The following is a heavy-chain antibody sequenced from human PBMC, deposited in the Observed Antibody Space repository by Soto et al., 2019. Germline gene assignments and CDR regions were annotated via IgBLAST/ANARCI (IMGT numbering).Heavy chain of an antibody. J-gene: IGHJ2*01. CDR2: ISAYNGNT. CDR3: ARSGRIAVAGYYWYFDL. CDR1: GYTFTSYG. D-gene: IGHD6-19*01. Sequence: QVQLVQSGAEVKKPGASVKVSCRASGYTFTSYGISWVRQAPGQGLEWMGWISAYNGNTNYAQKLQGRVTMTTDTSTSTAYMELRSLRSDDTAVYYCARSGRIAVAGYYWYFDLWGRGTLVTVSS. V-gene: IGHV1-18*01.